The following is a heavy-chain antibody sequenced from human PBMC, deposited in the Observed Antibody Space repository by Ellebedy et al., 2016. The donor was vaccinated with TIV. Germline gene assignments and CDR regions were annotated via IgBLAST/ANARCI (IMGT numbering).Heavy chain of an antibody. CDR2: IRWNSGSI. J-gene: IGHJ4*02. V-gene: IGHV3-9*01. CDR3: AKGRFGDLSAPDY. D-gene: IGHD3-3*01. Sequence: SLKISCAASGFTFNDYGMHWVRQGPGKGLEWVSGIRWNSGSIDYADAVKGRFTISRDNAKNSVYLQMNSLRPEDTALYYCAKGRFGDLSAPDYWGQGTLVTVSS. CDR1: GFTFNDYG.